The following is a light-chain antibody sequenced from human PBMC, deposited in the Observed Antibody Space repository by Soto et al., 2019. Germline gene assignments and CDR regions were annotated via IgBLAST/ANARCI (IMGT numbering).Light chain of an antibody. CDR3: QQYTNYPWT. V-gene: IGKV1-5*03. J-gene: IGKJ1*01. Sequence: DIQMTQSPSTLSASVGDRATITCRASQSIRDWFAWFQQKPGKAPRLLIYGAPRLESGVPSRISGSGSGTEFTLTISSLQHDDFATYYRQQYTNYPWTFGQGTKVEIK. CDR1: QSIRDW. CDR2: GAP.